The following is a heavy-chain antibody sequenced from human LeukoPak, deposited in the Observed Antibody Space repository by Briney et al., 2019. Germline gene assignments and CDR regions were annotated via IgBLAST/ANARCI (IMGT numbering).Heavy chain of an antibody. CDR1: GFTFSSYE. CDR2: ISSSGGTI. D-gene: IGHD3-10*02. J-gene: IGHJ6*04. V-gene: IGHV3-48*03. CDR3: AELGITMIGCV. Sequence: GGSLRLSCAASGFTFSSYEMNWVRQAPGKGLEWVSYISSSGGTIYYADSVKGRFTISRDNAKNSLYLQMNSLRAEDTAVYYCAELGITMIGCVWGKGTTVTISS.